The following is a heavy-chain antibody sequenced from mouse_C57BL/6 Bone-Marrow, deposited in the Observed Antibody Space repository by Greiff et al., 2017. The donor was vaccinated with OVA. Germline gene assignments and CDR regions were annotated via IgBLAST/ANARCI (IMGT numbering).Heavy chain of an antibody. V-gene: IGHV1-78*01. Sequence: VQGVESDAVLVKPGASVKISCKVSGYTFTDHTIHWMKPRPEQGLEWIGYIYPRDGSTKYNEKFKGKATLTADKSSSTAYMQLNSLTSEDSAVYFCALYYGNYVGNYFDYWGQGTTLAVYS. J-gene: IGHJ2*01. CDR2: IYPRDGST. CDR3: ALYYGNYVGNYFDY. D-gene: IGHD2-1*01. CDR1: GYTFTDHT.